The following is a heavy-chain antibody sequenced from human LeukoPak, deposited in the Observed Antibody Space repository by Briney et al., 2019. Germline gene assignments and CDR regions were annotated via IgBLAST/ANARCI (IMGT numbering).Heavy chain of an antibody. CDR2: ISGSGGST. D-gene: IGHD1-26*01. J-gene: IGHJ3*02. Sequence: GGSLRLSFEAPGFPFSSYAMSWVRQAPGKGLEWASAISGSGGSTYYTNSVKGRFTISRDNSKNTLYLQMNSLRAEETAVYYCAKEARGSAFDIWGQGTMVTVSS. CDR1: GFPFSSYA. V-gene: IGHV3-23*01. CDR3: AKEARGSAFDI.